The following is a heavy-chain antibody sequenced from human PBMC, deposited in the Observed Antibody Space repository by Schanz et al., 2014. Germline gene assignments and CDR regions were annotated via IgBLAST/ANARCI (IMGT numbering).Heavy chain of an antibody. D-gene: IGHD3-22*01. J-gene: IGHJ5*02. V-gene: IGHV1-46*03. CDR1: GYTFTSYY. Sequence: QVQLVQPGAEVKKPGASVKVSCKASGYTFTSYYMHWVRQASGQGLEWMGIINPSGGSTSYAQKFQGRVAMASDKTTSTVYMELMRVRYAATDFCDCSRGGYFDSTSFDTWGQGAVVTVSS. CDR2: INPSGGST. CDR3: SRGGYFDSTSFDT.